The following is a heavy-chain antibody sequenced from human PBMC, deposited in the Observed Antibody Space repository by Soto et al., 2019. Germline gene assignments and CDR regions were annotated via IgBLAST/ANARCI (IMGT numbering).Heavy chain of an antibody. D-gene: IGHD2-15*01. J-gene: IGHJ3*02. CDR2: IIPIFGTA. CDR1: GGTFSSYA. Sequence: QVQLVQSGAEVKKPGSSVKVSCKASGGTFSSYAISWVRQAPGQGLEWMGGIIPIFGTANYAQKFRGRVTITADESTSTAYMELSSLRSEDTAVYYCARRSPRYCSGGSCYFNADAFDIWGQGTMVTVSS. CDR3: ARRSPRYCSGGSCYFNADAFDI. V-gene: IGHV1-69*01.